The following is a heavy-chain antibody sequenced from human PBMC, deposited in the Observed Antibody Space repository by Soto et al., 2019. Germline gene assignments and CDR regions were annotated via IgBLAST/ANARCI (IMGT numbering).Heavy chain of an antibody. CDR2: MNPNSGNT. J-gene: IGHJ4*02. D-gene: IGHD6-13*01. CDR1: GYTFTSYD. V-gene: IGHV1-8*01. CDR3: ARGRWQQPDN. Sequence: QVQLVQSGAEVKKPGASVKVSCKASGYTFTSYDINWVRPATGQGLEWMGWMNPNSGNTGYAQKFQGKRPITRNTSIYTAYMELSSLRSEDTAVYYCARGRWQQPDNWGQGTLVTVSS.